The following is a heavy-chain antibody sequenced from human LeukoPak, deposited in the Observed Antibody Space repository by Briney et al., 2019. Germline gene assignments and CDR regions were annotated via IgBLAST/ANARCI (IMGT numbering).Heavy chain of an antibody. CDR1: GFRVSTNY. CDR3: VREKNDIVLTSYYFDY. CDR2: LYSSGDT. Sequence: GGSLRLSCAASGFRVSTNYMGWVRQAPGKGLEWVSVLYSSGDTYYADSVKGRFTISRDNSKNTLYLQMNSLRAEDTAVCYCVREKNDIVLTSYYFDYWGQGTLVTVSS. D-gene: IGHD5-12*01. J-gene: IGHJ4*02. V-gene: IGHV3-53*01.